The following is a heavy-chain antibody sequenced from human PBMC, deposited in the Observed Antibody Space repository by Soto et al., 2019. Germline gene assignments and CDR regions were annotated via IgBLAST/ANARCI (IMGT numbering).Heavy chain of an antibody. V-gene: IGHV2-5*02. CDR1: GSSFIGSGGG. CDR2: IYWDEDK. D-gene: IGHD2-15*01. Sequence: QITLKESGQPLVKPTQPLTLTCTFSGSSFIGSGGGVAWIRQPQGRALEWLALIYWDEDKRYSPSLKGRLTITKDTSTNEVVLTMTNVDPEDTGTYYCAHKGGRGAGMDVWGQGTTVTVS. CDR3: AHKGGRGAGMDV. J-gene: IGHJ6*02.